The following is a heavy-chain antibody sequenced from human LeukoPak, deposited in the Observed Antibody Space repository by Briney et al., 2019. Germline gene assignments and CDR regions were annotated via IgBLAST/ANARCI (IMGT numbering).Heavy chain of an antibody. D-gene: IGHD2-15*01. CDR1: VDSVSSNSAA. J-gene: IGHJ5*02. CDR3: ARDKGPGYFRFDP. CDR2: TYYRAKWYN. V-gene: IGHV6-1*01. Sequence: SQTLSLTCAISVDSVSSNSAAWNWTRQSPSRCREWLGRTYYRAKWYNDYAISVKSRITINPDTSKNQFYLQLNSVTPEDTAVYYCARDKGPGYFRFDPWGQGTLVTVSS.